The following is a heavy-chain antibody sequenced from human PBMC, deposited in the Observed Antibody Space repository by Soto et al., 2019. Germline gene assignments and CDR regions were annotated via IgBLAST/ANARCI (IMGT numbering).Heavy chain of an antibody. Sequence: ASVKVSCKASGYTFTSYGISWVRQAPGQGLEWMGWISAYNGNTNYAQKLQGRVTMTTDTSTSTAYMELRSLRSDDMAVYYCARDRQYYDFWSGYFHYYGMDVWGQGTTVTVSS. CDR2: ISAYNGNT. V-gene: IGHV1-18*03. CDR3: ARDRQYYDFWSGYFHYYGMDV. D-gene: IGHD3-3*01. CDR1: GYTFTSYG. J-gene: IGHJ6*02.